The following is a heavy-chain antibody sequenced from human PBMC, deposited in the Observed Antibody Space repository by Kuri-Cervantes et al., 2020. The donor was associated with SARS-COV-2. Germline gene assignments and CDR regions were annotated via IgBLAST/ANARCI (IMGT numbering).Heavy chain of an antibody. CDR3: ARVNPNPYYDFWSGNTKDAFDI. V-gene: IGHV1-18*01. Sequence: ASVKVSCKASGYTFTSYGISWVRQAPGQGLEWMGWISAYNGNTNYAQKLQGRVTMTTDTSTSTAYMELRSLRSDDTAVYYCARVNPNPYYDFWSGNTKDAFDIWGQGTMVTVSS. CDR2: ISAYNGNT. J-gene: IGHJ3*02. CDR1: GYTFTSYG. D-gene: IGHD3-3*01.